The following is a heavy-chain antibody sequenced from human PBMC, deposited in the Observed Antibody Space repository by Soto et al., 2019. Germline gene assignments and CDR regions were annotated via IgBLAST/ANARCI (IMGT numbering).Heavy chain of an antibody. D-gene: IGHD2-15*01. V-gene: IGHV1-3*01. CDR2: INAGNGNT. Sequence: ASVKVSCKASGYTFTSYAMHWVRQAPGQRLEWMGWINAGNGNTKYSQKFQGRVTITRDTSASTAYMELSGLRSEDTAVYYCARDKGEYCSGGSCYGYYYYGMDVWGQGTTVTVSS. J-gene: IGHJ6*02. CDR1: GYTFTSYA. CDR3: ARDKGEYCSGGSCYGYYYYGMDV.